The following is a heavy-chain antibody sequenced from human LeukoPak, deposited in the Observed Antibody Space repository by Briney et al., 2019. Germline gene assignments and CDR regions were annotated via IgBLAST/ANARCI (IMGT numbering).Heavy chain of an antibody. CDR3: ATGMVPGYCSGGSCSSSGDY. Sequence: ASVKVSCKVSGYTLTELSMHWMRQAPGKGLEWMGGFDPEDGETIYAQKFQGRVTMTEDTSTDTAYMELSSLRSEDTAVYYCATGMVPGYCSGGSCSSSGDYWGQGTLVTVSS. D-gene: IGHD2-15*01. J-gene: IGHJ4*02. CDR1: GYTLTELS. CDR2: FDPEDGET. V-gene: IGHV1-24*01.